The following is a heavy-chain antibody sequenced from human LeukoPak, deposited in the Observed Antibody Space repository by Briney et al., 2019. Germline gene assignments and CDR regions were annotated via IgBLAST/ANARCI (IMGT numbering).Heavy chain of an antibody. CDR2: IKQDGSQK. Sequence: GGSLRLSCAASGFTFSRYWMSWVRQAPGKGLEWVANIKQDGSQKYVGSVKGRFTISRDNANNSLYLQMNSLRVEDTAVYYCARGGAARPDFWGQGTLVTVSS. J-gene: IGHJ4*02. D-gene: IGHD6-6*01. CDR3: ARGGAARPDF. CDR1: GFTFSRYW. V-gene: IGHV3-7*01.